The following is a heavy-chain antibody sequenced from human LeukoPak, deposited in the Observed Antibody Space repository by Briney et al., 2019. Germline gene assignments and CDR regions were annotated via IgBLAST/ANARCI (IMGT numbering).Heavy chain of an antibody. J-gene: IGHJ4*02. CDR3: ARQLSGWYDADPY. D-gene: IGHD6-19*01. CDR1: GFTVSSNY. CDR2: IYSGSST. Sequence: GRSLRLSCAASGFTVSSNYMSWVRQAPGKGLEWVSVIYSGSSTYYADSVKGRFTISRDNSKNTLYLQMNSLRAEDTAVYYCARQLSGWYDADPYWGQGTLVTVSS. V-gene: IGHV3-53*01.